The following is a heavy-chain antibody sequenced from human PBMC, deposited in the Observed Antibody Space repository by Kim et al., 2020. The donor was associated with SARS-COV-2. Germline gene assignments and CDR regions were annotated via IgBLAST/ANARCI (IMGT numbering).Heavy chain of an antibody. CDR3: ARSIPTVTTGVPSWFDP. V-gene: IGHV1-3*01. Sequence: ASVKVSCKASGYTFTSYAMHWVRQAPGQRLEWMGWINAGNGNTKYSQKFQGRVTITRDTSASTAYMELSSLRSEDTAVYYCARSIPTVTTGVPSWFDPWGQGTLVTVSS. CDR1: GYTFTSYA. J-gene: IGHJ5*02. CDR2: INAGNGNT. D-gene: IGHD4-4*01.